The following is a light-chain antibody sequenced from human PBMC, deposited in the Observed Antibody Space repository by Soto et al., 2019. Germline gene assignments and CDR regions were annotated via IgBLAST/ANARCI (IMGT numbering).Light chain of an antibody. Sequence: QSALTQPASVSGSPGQSITISCTGTSSNVGRYKLVSWYQQHPGKAPKLMIFEVNKRPSGVSNRFSGSKSGNTASLTISGLKVEDEADYYCCSSGGSPTYVFGTGTQLTVL. V-gene: IGLV2-23*02. J-gene: IGLJ1*01. CDR1: SSNVGRYKL. CDR3: CSSGGSPTYV. CDR2: EVN.